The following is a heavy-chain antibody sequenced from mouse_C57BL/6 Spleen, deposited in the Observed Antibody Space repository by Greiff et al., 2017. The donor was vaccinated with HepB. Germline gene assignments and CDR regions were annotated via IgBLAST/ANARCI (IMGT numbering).Heavy chain of an antibody. D-gene: IGHD2-3*01. CDR3: ARHRDGYYVGWFAY. Sequence: EVKLVESGGGLVKPGGSLKLSCAASGFTFSSYTMSWVRQTPEKRLEWVATISGGGGNTYYPDSVKGRFTISRDNAKNTLYRQMSSLRSEDTALYYCARHRDGYYVGWFAYWGQGTLVTVSA. CDR2: ISGGGGNT. CDR1: GFTFSSYT. V-gene: IGHV5-9*01. J-gene: IGHJ3*01.